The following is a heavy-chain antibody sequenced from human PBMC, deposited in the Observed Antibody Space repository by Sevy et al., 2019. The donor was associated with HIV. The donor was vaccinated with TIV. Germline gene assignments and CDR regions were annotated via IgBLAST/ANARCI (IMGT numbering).Heavy chain of an antibody. J-gene: IGHJ4*02. CDR2: IWYDGSNT. D-gene: IGHD1-26*01. CDR3: ARDPHEIMLSGSYYLY. V-gene: IGHV3-33*01. CDR1: GFIFSYYG. Sequence: GGSLRLSCAASGFIFSYYGMHWVRQAPGKGLEWVAVIWYDGSNTIYADSVKGRFTISRDNSKNILYLQMNSLRDEDTAVYYCARDPHEIMLSGSYYLYWGQGTRVTASS.